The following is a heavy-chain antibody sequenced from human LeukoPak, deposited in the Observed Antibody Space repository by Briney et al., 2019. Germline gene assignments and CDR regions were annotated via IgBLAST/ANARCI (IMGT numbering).Heavy chain of an antibody. CDR1: GFTVINNY. CDR2: IYSGGST. J-gene: IGHJ6*02. Sequence: GGSLRLSCAASGFTVINNYMSWVRQAPGKGLEWVSVIYSGGSTYYADSVKGRFTISRDNSKNTLYLQMNSLRAEDTAVYYCATVRFGYGMDVWGQGTTVTVSS. V-gene: IGHV3-53*01. D-gene: IGHD3-10*01. CDR3: ATVRFGYGMDV.